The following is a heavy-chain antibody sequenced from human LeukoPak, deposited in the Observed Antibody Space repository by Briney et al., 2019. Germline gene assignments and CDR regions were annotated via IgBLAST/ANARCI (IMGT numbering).Heavy chain of an antibody. CDR3: ARGTPVGGV. J-gene: IGHJ6*02. V-gene: IGHV4-34*01. CDR1: GGSFSGYY. Sequence: SETLSLTCAVYGGSFSGYYWSWIRQPPGKGLEWIGEINHSGSTNYNPSLKSRVTISVDTSKNQFSLKLSSVTAADTAVYYCARGTPVGGVWGQGPTVPVSS. CDR2: INHSGST. D-gene: IGHD2-2*01.